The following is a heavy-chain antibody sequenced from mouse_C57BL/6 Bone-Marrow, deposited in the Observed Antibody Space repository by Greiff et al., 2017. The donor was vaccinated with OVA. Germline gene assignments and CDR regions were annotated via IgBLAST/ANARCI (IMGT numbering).Heavy chain of an antibody. CDR1: GFTFSDYG. V-gene: IGHV5-17*01. D-gene: IGHD4-1*01. CDR2: ISSGSSTI. Sequence: EVKLVESGGGLVKPGGSLKLSCAASGFTFSDYGMHWVRQAPEKGLEWVAYISSGSSTIYYADTVKGRFTISRDNAKNTLFLQMTSLRSEDTAMDYCAKPWGSWFAYWGQGTLVTVSA. CDR3: AKPWGSWFAY. J-gene: IGHJ3*01.